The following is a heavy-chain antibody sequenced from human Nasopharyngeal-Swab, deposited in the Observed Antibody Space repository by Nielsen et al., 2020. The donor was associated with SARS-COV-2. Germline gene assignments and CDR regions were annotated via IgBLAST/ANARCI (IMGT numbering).Heavy chain of an antibody. Sequence: SGSTLVTPTETLTLTCTFSGFSLYTRGMCVSWIRQPPGKAPEWLARTDWDGDRYYNPSLKTRLTISRDIAKSQVVLTMTNMAPMDTATYYCTREQPSGDYDYYGMDVWGRGTTVTVSS. J-gene: IGHJ6*02. CDR2: TDWDGDR. V-gene: IGHV2-70*11. D-gene: IGHD1-1*01. CDR3: TREQPSGDYDYYGMDV. CDR1: GFSLYTRGMC.